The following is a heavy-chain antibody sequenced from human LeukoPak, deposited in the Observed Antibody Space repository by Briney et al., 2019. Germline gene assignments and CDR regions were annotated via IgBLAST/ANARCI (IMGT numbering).Heavy chain of an antibody. CDR1: GFTFSSYG. D-gene: IGHD3-10*01. J-gene: IGHJ4*02. Sequence: PGGSLRLSCAASGFTFSSYGMSWVRQAPGKGLKWVSGISGSGGSTYYADSVKGRLTISRDNSKNTLYLQMNSLRAEDTAVYYCEVLVDDYYGSAKAIDYWGQGTLVTVSS. CDR2: ISGSGGST. V-gene: IGHV3-23*01. CDR3: EVLVDDYYGSAKAIDY.